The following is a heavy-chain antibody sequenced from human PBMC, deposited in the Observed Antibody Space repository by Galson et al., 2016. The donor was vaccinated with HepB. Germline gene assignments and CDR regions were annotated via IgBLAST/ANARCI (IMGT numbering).Heavy chain of an antibody. CDR1: GVTFSTYG. J-gene: IGHJ6*02. CDR2: ISFDGRDK. CDR3: AKDRRRQQLIRYYYYYGMDI. V-gene: IGHV3-30*18. D-gene: IGHD6-13*01. Sequence: SLRLSCAASGVTFSTYGMHWVRQAPGKGLEWMTVISFDGRDKQYADSVKGRFSISRDNSKKTLYLEMNSLRAEDTAVYYCAKDRRRQQLIRYYYYYGMDIWGQGTMVIVSS.